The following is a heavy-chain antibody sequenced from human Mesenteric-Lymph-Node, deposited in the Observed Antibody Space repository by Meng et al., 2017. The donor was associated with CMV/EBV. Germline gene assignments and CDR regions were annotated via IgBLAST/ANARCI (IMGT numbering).Heavy chain of an antibody. CDR2: INSDGSST. D-gene: IGHD3-3*01. CDR1: GFTFSSYW. CDR3: ARNDFWSGYYTEFDY. V-gene: IGHV3-74*01. Sequence: GSLRLSCAASGFTFSSYWMHWVRQAPGKGLVWVSRINSDGSSTSYADSVKGRFTISRDNAKNTLYLQMNSLRAEDTAVYYCARNDFWSGYYTEFDYWGQGTLVTVSS. J-gene: IGHJ4*02.